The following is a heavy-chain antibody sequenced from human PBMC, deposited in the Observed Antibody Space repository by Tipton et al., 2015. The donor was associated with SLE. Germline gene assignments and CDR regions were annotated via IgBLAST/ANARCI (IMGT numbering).Heavy chain of an antibody. CDR1: GFTLSNHD. CDR2: IYSGGGGST. V-gene: IGHV3-23*03. Sequence: GSLRLSCAASGFTLSNHDMSWVRQAPGKGPEWVSVIYSGGGGSTSYADSVKGRFTISRDNSKNTLYLQMNSLRAGDTAVYYCAKGANYYDSSGYPYYFDYWGQGTLVTVSS. J-gene: IGHJ4*02. CDR3: AKGANYYDSSGYPYYFDY. D-gene: IGHD3-22*01.